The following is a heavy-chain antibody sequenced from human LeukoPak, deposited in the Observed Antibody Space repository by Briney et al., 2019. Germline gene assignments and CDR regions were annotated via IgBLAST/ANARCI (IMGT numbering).Heavy chain of an antibody. CDR3: ARVRAVADYYFDY. D-gene: IGHD6-19*01. CDR2: INPNSGGT. CDR1: EYTFTGYY. V-gene: IGHV1-2*02. J-gene: IGHJ4*02. Sequence: ASVKVSCKASEYTFTGYYMHWVRQAPGQGLEWMGWINPNSGGTNYAQKFQGRVTMTRDTSISTAYMELSRLRSDDTAVYYCARVRAVADYYFDYWGQGTLVTVSS.